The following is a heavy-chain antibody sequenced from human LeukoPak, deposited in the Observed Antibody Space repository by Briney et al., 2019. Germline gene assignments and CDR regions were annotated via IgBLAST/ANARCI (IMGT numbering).Heavy chain of an antibody. J-gene: IGHJ4*02. Sequence: GSLRLSCAASGFTFSSYSMNWVRQAPGKGLEWIGSIYYSGSTYYNPSLKSRVTISVDTSKNQFSLKLSSVTAADTAVYYCARARILWFGATNYFDYWGQGTLVTVSS. CDR2: IYYSGST. V-gene: IGHV4-59*05. CDR1: GFTFSSYSMN. CDR3: ARARILWFGATNYFDY. D-gene: IGHD3-10*01.